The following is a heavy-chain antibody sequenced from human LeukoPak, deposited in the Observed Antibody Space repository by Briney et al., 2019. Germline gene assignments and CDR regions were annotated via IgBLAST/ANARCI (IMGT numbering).Heavy chain of an antibody. CDR1: GLTVSRNY. D-gene: IGHD4-17*01. J-gene: IGHJ4*02. CDR2: IYIGGNT. Sequence: QSGGSLRLSCAASGLTVSRNYMSWVRQAPGKGLEWVSVIYIGGNTYYADSVKGRFTISRDNSKNTLYLQMNSLRAEDTAVYYCARVSGDYTYYFDYWGQGTLVTVSS. CDR3: ARVSGDYTYYFDY. V-gene: IGHV3-66*01.